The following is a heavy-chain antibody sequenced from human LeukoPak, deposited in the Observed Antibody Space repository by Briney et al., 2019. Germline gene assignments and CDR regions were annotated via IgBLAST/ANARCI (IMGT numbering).Heavy chain of an antibody. Sequence: GGSLRLSCAASGFTFSDYYTSWIRQAPGKGLEWVSYIGPSGSAIYYADSVKGRFTISRDNAKNSLYLQMNSLRVEDTAVYYCARRSSLDYWGQGTLVTVSS. CDR3: ARRSSLDY. CDR1: GFTFSDYY. CDR2: IGPSGSAI. V-gene: IGHV3-11*01. J-gene: IGHJ4*02.